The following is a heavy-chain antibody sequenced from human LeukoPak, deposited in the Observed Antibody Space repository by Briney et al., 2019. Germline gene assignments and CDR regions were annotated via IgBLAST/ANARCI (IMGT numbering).Heavy chain of an antibody. CDR2: IKQDGSEK. D-gene: IGHD3-3*01. Sequence: GGSLRLSCAASGFTFSSYWMSWVRQAPGKGLEWVANIKQDGSEKYYVDSVKGRFTISRDNVKNSLYLQMNSLRAEDTALYYCAKAQGPDLNYDFWSGYPNWFDPWGQGTLVTVSS. CDR3: AKAQGPDLNYDFWSGYPNWFDP. J-gene: IGHJ5*02. V-gene: IGHV3-7*03. CDR1: GFTFSSYW.